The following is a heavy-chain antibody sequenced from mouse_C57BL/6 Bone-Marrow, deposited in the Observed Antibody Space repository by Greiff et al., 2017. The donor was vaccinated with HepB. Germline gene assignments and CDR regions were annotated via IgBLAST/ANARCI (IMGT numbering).Heavy chain of an antibody. CDR1: GYTFTDHT. CDR2: IYPRDGST. Sequence: VMLQQSDAELVKPGASVKISCKVSGYTFTDHTIHWMKQRPEQGLEWIGNIYPRDGSTKYNEKFKGKATLTADKTSSTAYLRLHSLTSEDSAVYFCARSNWNYFDYWGQGTTLTVSS. V-gene: IGHV1-78*01. CDR3: ARSNWNYFDY. J-gene: IGHJ2*01. D-gene: IGHD4-1*01.